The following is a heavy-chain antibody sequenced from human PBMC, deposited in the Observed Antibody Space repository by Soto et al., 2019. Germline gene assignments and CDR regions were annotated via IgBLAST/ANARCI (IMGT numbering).Heavy chain of an antibody. CDR3: ASEGFLESQYYYDSSGFDD. V-gene: IGHV5-10-1*01. CDR2: IDPSDSYT. D-gene: IGHD3-22*01. Sequence: PGDSLKLSCNGSGYRFTSYWISWVRQMPGKGLEWMGRIDPSDSYTNYSPSFQGHVTISADKSISTAYLQWSSLKASDTAMYYCASEGFLESQYYYDSSGFDDWCTGNLVTVVS. CDR1: GYRFTSYW. J-gene: IGHJ4*02.